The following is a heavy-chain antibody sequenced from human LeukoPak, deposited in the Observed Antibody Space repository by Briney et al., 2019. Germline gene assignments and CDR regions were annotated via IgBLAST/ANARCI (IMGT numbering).Heavy chain of an antibody. D-gene: IGHD6-13*01. CDR2: IKQDGSEK. J-gene: IGHJ6*03. CDR1: GFTFSSYW. V-gene: IGHV3-7*01. Sequence: GGSLRLSCAASGFTFSSYWMSWVRQAPGKGLEWVANIKQDGSEKYYVDSVKGRFTISRDNAKNSLYLQMNSLRAEDTAVYYCARVPYSSSPRYYMDVWGKGTTVTVSS. CDR3: ARVPYSSSPRYYMDV.